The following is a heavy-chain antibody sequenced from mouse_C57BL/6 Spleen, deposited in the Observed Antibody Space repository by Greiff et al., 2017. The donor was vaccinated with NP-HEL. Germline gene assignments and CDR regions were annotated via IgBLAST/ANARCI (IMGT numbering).Heavy chain of an antibody. CDR1: GFTFSDYG. Sequence: EVQGVESGGGLVKPGGSLKLSCAASGFTFSDYGMHWVRQAPEKGLEWVAYISSGSSTIYYADTVKGRFTISRDNAKNTLFLQMTSLRSEDTAMYYCARLELYYYGSSYPLNFDVWGTGTTVTVSS. CDR3: ARLELYYYGSSYPLNFDV. J-gene: IGHJ1*03. D-gene: IGHD1-1*01. CDR2: ISSGSSTI. V-gene: IGHV5-17*01.